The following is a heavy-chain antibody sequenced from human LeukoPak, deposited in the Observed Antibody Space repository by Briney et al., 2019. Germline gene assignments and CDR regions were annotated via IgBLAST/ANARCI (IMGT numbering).Heavy chain of an antibody. CDR2: ISGSDTST. CDR3: TTLTVASNFDY. J-gene: IGHJ4*02. Sequence: GGSLRLSCAVSGFNLNSYAMHWVRQAPGRGLEWIADISGSDTSTYYADSVKGRFTISRDNAKNSLYLQMNRLRVEDTAVYYCTTLTVASNFDYWGQGTLVTVSS. CDR1: GFNLNSYA. D-gene: IGHD6-19*01. V-gene: IGHV3-48*04.